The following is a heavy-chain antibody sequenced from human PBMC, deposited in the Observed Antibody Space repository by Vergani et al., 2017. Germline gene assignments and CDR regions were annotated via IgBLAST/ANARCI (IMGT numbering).Heavy chain of an antibody. CDR1: GFTFSSYA. D-gene: IGHD5-12*01. Sequence: EVQLLESGGGLVQPGGSLRFSCAASGFTFSSYAMSWVRQAPGKGLEWVSAINGGGGTTYYADSVKGRFTISRDNSKNTLYLQMNSLRAEDTAVYYCAKTVATIAYYYYYGMDVWGQGTTVTVSS. V-gene: IGHV3-23*01. J-gene: IGHJ6*02. CDR2: INGGGGTT. CDR3: AKTVATIAYYYYYGMDV.